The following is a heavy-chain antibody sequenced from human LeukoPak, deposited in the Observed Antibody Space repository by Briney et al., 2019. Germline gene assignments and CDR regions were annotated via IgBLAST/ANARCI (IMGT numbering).Heavy chain of an antibody. Sequence: GGSLRLSCAASGITFITSAMSWVRQAPGKGLEWVSAISGSGGSTYYADSVKGRFTMSRDNSKNTLHLQMNSLRVEDTAVYYCAKLLRGTVVPYYDYWGQGTLVTVSS. J-gene: IGHJ4*02. V-gene: IGHV3-23*01. CDR1: GITFITSA. CDR2: ISGSGGST. D-gene: IGHD3-10*01. CDR3: AKLLRGTVVPYYDY.